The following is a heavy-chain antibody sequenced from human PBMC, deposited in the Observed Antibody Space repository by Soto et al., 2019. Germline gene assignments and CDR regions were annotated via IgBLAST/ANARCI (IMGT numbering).Heavy chain of an antibody. V-gene: IGHV3-23*01. Sequence: GGSLRLSCAASGFTFSTYAMNWVRQAPGKGLEWVSTISGSDGSTYYADSVKGRFTVSADNSKNTMYLQMNSLIAEDTAVYYCAKPAIIAAVKFYFDYWGQGTLVTVSS. CDR2: ISGSDGST. J-gene: IGHJ4*02. CDR1: GFTFSTYA. D-gene: IGHD6-6*01. CDR3: AKPAIIAAVKFYFDY.